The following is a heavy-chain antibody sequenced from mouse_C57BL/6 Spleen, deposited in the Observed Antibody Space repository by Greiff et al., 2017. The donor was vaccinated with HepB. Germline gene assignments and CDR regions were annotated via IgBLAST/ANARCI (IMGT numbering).Heavy chain of an antibody. CDR1: GYTFTSYW. J-gene: IGHJ3*01. Sequence: EVQLQQSGTVLARPGASVKMSCKTSGYTFTSYWMHWVKQRPGQGLEWIGAIYPGNSDTSYNQKFKGKAKLTAVTSASTAYMELSSLTNEDSAVYYCTRSLIYDGYSFAYWGQGTLVTVSA. D-gene: IGHD2-3*01. V-gene: IGHV1-5*01. CDR2: IYPGNSDT. CDR3: TRSLIYDGYSFAY.